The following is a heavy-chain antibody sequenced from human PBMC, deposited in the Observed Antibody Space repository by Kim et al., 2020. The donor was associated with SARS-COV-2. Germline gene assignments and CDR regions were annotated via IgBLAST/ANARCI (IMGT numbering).Heavy chain of an antibody. J-gene: IGHJ4*02. D-gene: IGHD1-7*01. Sequence: SETLSLTCTVSGDSISSSSYYWGWIRQPPGKGLEWIGSIYYSGSTYYSPSLKSRVTISIYTSENRFSLKLTSVTAADTAVYYCARGTQTGTTSLTFWGQGTLVTVSS. CDR3: ARGTQTGTTSLTF. CDR1: GDSISSSSYY. CDR2: IYYSGST. V-gene: IGHV4-39*01.